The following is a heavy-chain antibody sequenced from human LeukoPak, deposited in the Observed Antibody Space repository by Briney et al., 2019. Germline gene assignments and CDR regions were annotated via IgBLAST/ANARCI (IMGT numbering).Heavy chain of an antibody. CDR2: ISADGHSI. D-gene: IGHD6-13*01. J-gene: IGHJ4*02. CDR1: GFTFSFYA. V-gene: IGHV3-23*01. CDR3: AKSEGNSWNFDY. Sequence: GGSLRLSCAAPGFTFSFYAMTWVRQAPGKGLEWVSVISADGHSIFYADSLEGRFTISRDNSKNTLYLQMNSLKAEDTAVYYCAKSEGNSWNFDYWGQGTLVTVSS.